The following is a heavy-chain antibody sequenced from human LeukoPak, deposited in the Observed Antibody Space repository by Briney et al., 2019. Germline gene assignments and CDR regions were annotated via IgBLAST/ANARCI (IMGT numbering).Heavy chain of an antibody. V-gene: IGHV3-66*01. D-gene: IGHD6-19*01. Sequence: GGSLRLSCVASGLTFSDYSMTWVRQAPGKGLEWVSVIYSGGSTYYADSVKGRFTISRDNSKNTLYLQMNSLRAEDTVVYYCARAVAGYFDYWGQGTLVTVSS. CDR2: IYSGGST. J-gene: IGHJ4*02. CDR3: ARAVAGYFDY. CDR1: GLTFSDYS.